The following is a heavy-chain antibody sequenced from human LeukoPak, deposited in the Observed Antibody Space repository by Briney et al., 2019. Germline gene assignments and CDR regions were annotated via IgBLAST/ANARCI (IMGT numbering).Heavy chain of an antibody. CDR1: GFTFSSYA. D-gene: IGHD4-17*01. J-gene: IGHJ4*02. Sequence: PGGSLRLSCAASGFTFSSYAMSWVRQPPGKGLEWIGEINHSGSTNYNPSLKSRVTISVDTSKNQFSLKLSSVTAADTAVYYCARGRRHGDRYFDYWGQGTLVTVSS. V-gene: IGHV4-34*01. CDR2: INHSGST. CDR3: ARGRRHGDRYFDY.